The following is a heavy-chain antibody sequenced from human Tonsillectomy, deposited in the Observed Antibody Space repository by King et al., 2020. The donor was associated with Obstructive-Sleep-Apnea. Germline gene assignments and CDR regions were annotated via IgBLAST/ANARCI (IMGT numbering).Heavy chain of an antibody. V-gene: IGHV3-30*03. J-gene: IGHJ5*01. CDR2: IFYDGRVK. Sequence: QVQLVESGGGVVQPGRSLRLSCAASVFTFSNYGMHWVRPALGKGLEWGAVIFYDGRVKYYRHSVKGRFTISRDNSKNTVYLQMDSLTAEDTAEYYCARDRGSGTAYYFDSWGQGTLVTVSS. D-gene: IGHD3-10*01. CDR1: VFTFSNYG. CDR3: ARDRGSGTAYYFDS.